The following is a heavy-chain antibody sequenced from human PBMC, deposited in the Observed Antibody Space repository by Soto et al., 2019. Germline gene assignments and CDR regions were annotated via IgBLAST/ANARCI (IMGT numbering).Heavy chain of an antibody. CDR3: ARSLYSSSSGYYYGMDV. CDR2: ISAYNGNT. D-gene: IGHD6-6*01. CDR1: GYTIASYG. Sequence: ASVTGSPTTSGYTIASYGIGWVRQAPREVLEWMGWISAYNGNTNYAQKLQGRVTMTTDTSTSTAYMELRSLRSDDTAVYYCARSLYSSSSGYYYGMDVWGQGTTVTVSS. V-gene: IGHV1-18*04. J-gene: IGHJ6*02.